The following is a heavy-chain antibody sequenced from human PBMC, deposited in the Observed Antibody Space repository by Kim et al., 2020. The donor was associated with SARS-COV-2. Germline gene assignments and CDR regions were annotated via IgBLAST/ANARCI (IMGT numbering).Heavy chain of an antibody. Sequence: GGSLRLSCAASGFTFSRSGMHWVRQAPGKGLEWVAIIPYDGSNKYYADSVKGRFTISRDNSKNTLYLEMNNLRAEDTAVCYCARDSKDRSRFGIGYLDYWGEGTLVIVSS. CDR2: IPYDGSNK. J-gene: IGHJ4*02. D-gene: IGHD3-10*01. CDR3: ARDSKDRSRFGIGYLDY. CDR1: GFTFSRSG. V-gene: IGHV3-33*05.